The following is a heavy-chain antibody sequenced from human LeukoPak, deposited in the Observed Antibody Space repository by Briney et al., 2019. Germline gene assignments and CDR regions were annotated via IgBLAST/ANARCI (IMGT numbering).Heavy chain of an antibody. CDR2: INQDGREV. CDR3: ARTSVAARGFDI. D-gene: IGHD5/OR15-5a*01. J-gene: IGHJ4*02. V-gene: IGHV3-7*01. Sequence: GGSLRLSCAASGFTFSNYWMSWVRQAPGKGLEWVANINQDGREVHYVDSVKGRFTISRDNAKNSLYLQLNSLRAEDTAVYYCARTSVAARGFDIWGQGTLVTVSS. CDR1: GFTFSNYW.